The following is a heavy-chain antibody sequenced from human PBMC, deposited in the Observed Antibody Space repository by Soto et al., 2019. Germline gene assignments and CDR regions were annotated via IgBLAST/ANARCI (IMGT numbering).Heavy chain of an antibody. CDR3: ARGGNYNLYY. CDR1: GFTFSDYY. CDR2: ISSSSTYT. Sequence: QVQLVESGGGLVKPGGSLRLSCAASGFTFSDYYMAWLRQAPGKGLEWVSYISSSSTYTTYADSVKGRFTISRDNTKNSLYLQMNSLRAEDTAVYYCARGGNYNLYYWGQGILVTVSS. V-gene: IGHV3-11*06. J-gene: IGHJ4*02. D-gene: IGHD4-4*01.